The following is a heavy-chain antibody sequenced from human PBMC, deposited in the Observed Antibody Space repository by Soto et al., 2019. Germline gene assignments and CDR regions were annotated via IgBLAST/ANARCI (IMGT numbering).Heavy chain of an antibody. V-gene: IGHV3-13*04. D-gene: IGHD2-15*01. CDR2: IGTAGDT. Sequence: EVQLVESGGGLVQPGGSLRLSCAASGFTFSSYDMHWVRQATGKGLEWVSAIGTAGDTYYPGSVKGRFTISRENAKNSLYLQMNSLRAGDTAVYYCARVGGRGGSWGMDVWGQGTTVTVSS. CDR1: GFTFSSYD. J-gene: IGHJ6*02. CDR3: ARVGGRGGSWGMDV.